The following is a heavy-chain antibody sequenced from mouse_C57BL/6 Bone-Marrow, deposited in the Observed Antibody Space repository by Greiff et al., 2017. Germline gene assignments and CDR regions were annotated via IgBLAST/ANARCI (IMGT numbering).Heavy chain of an antibody. V-gene: IGHV1-82*01. CDR1: GYAFSSSW. CDR3: ANYDCDLYWYFDV. J-gene: IGHJ1*03. D-gene: IGHD2-4*01. Sequence: QVQLQQSGPELVKPGASVKISCKASGYAFSSSWMNWVKQRPGKGLEWIGRIYPGDGYTNYNGKFKGKATLTADKSSSTAYMQLSSLTSEDSEVYFCANYDCDLYWYFDVWGTGTTVTVSS. CDR2: IYPGDGYT.